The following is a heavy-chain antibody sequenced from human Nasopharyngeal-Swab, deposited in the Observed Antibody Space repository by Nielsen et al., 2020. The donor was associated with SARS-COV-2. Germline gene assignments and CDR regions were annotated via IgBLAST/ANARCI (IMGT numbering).Heavy chain of an antibody. CDR2: IYPGDYDT. V-gene: IGHV5-51*01. J-gene: IGHJ4*02. CDR1: GYSFTTYW. Sequence: GASLKISCKGSGYSFTTYWIGWVRQMPGEGLEWMGVIYPGDYDTRYSPSFQGQVTISADKSISTAYLQWSSLKDSDTAMYYCARLSGGTLDYWGQGTLVTVSS. D-gene: IGHD1-14*01. CDR3: ARLSGGTLDY.